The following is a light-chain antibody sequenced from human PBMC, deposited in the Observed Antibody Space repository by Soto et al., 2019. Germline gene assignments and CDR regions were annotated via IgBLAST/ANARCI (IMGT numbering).Light chain of an antibody. V-gene: IGKV3-15*01. CDR2: GAS. J-gene: IGKJ4*02. Sequence: EIFMTQSPATLSVSPGERVILSCRASQSVGSTFAWYQRKPGQAPRLLIRGASTRATGVPAGFSGSGSGTEFTLTIGSLQSEDFAVYYCQQYSTALTFGGGTTLEIK. CDR3: QQYSTALT. CDR1: QSVGST.